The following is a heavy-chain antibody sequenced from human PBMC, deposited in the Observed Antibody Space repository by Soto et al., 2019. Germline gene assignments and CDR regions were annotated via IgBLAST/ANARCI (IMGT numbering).Heavy chain of an antibody. CDR1: GFTFRSFT. J-gene: IGHJ5*02. Sequence: GGSLRLSCAASGFTFRSFTMNWDRQAPGKGLEWVSTISSNSAYIYYTDALRGRFTISRDNAKNSLHLQMNSLSAEDTAVYYCTRDASRDSSARGWFDPWGPGTLVTVSS. CDR3: TRDASRDSSARGWFDP. V-gene: IGHV3-21*01. CDR2: ISSNSAYI. D-gene: IGHD6-13*01.